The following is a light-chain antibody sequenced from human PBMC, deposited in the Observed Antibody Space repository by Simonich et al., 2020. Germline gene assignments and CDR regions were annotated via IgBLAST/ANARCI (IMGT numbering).Light chain of an antibody. Sequence: AIRMTQSPSSLSASTGDRVTITCRASQGISRYLAWYQQKPGKAPKLLIYAASTLQSGVPSRFSGSGSGTDFTLTISCLQSEDFATYYCQQANSFPLTFGGGTKVEIK. CDR3: QQANSFPLT. CDR1: QGISRY. CDR2: AAS. V-gene: IGKV1-8*01. J-gene: IGKJ4*01.